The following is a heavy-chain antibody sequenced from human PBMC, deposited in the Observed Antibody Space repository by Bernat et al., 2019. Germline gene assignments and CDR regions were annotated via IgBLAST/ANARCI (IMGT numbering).Heavy chain of an antibody. CDR3: ARQSGLSTYYYDSSGYRDY. J-gene: IGHJ4*02. CDR2: IYYSGST. V-gene: IGHV4-39*01. Sequence: QLQLQESGPGLVKPSETLSLTCTVSGGSISSSSYYWGWIRQPPGKGLEWIGSIYYSGSTYYNPSLKSRVTISVDTSKNQFSLKLSSVTAADTAVYYCARQSGLSTYYYDSSGYRDYWGQGTLVTVSS. D-gene: IGHD3-22*01. CDR1: GGSISSSSYY.